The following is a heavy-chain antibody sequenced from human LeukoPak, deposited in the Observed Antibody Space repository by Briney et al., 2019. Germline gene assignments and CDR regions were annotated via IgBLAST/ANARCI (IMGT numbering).Heavy chain of an antibody. Sequence: ASVKVSCKASGYTFTGYYMHWVRQAPGQGLERMGWINPNSGGTNYAQKFQGRVTMTRDTSISTAYMELSRLRSDDTAVYYCARYWVGLRGVSYYFDYWGQGTLVTVSS. CDR3: ARYWVGLRGVSYYFDY. D-gene: IGHD5-12*01. V-gene: IGHV1-2*02. CDR2: INPNSGGT. J-gene: IGHJ4*02. CDR1: GYTFTGYY.